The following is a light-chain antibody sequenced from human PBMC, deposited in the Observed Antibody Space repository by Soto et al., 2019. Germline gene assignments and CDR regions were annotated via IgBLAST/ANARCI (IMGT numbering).Light chain of an antibody. Sequence: QSVLTQPASVSGSPGQSITISCTGTSSDVCGYNYVSWYQQHPGKAPKLMIYEVSNRPSGVSNRFSGSKSGNTASLTISGLQAGDEADYYCTAYSGIRNWGLFGTGTKVTVL. V-gene: IGLV2-14*01. J-gene: IGLJ1*01. CDR2: EVS. CDR1: SSDVCGYNY. CDR3: TAYSGIRNWGL.